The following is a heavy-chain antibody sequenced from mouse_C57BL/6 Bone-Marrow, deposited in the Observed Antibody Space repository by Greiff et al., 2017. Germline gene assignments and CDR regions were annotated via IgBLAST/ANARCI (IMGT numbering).Heavy chain of an antibody. Sequence: EVKVEESGGGLAKPGGSLKLSCAASGFTFSSYTMSWVRQTPEKRLEWVATISGGGGNTYYPDSVKGRFTISRDNAKNTLYLQMSSLRSEDTALYYCARGLAGFDYWGQGTTLTVSS. CDR1: GFTFSSYT. D-gene: IGHD3-1*01. J-gene: IGHJ2*01. CDR2: ISGGGGNT. V-gene: IGHV5-9*01. CDR3: ARGLAGFDY.